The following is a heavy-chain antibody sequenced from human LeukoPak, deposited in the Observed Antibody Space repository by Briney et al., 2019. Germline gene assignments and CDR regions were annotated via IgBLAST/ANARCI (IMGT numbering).Heavy chain of an antibody. CDR3: AKVGLRLGGDY. CDR1: GFTLSNYA. D-gene: IGHD3-16*01. Sequence: PGGSLRLSCAASGFTLSNYAMSWVRQAPGEGLVWVSTISGSSGTTYYADSVKGRFTISRDNSKNTLYPQMNSLRAEDTAVYYCAKVGLRLGGDYWGQGTLVTVSS. V-gene: IGHV3-23*01. J-gene: IGHJ4*02. CDR2: ISGSSGTT.